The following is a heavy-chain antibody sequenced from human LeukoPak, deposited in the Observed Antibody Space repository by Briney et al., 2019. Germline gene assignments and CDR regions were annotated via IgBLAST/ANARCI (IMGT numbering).Heavy chain of an antibody. D-gene: IGHD3-22*01. Sequence: SENLSLNCAVYGYSISSGYYWGWIRQPPGKGLEWIGSIYHSGSTSYKPSLKIGVTISVDTSNNQFSLKLSSVTAADTAVYYCARHLYDSSGYYPYYFDCWGQGTLVTVSS. V-gene: IGHV4-38-2*01. CDR3: ARHLYDSSGYYPYYFDC. CDR2: IYHSGST. CDR1: GYSISSGYY. J-gene: IGHJ4*02.